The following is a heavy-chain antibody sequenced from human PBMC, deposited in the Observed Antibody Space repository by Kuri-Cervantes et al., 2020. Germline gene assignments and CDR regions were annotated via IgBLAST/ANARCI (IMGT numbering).Heavy chain of an antibody. Sequence: SETLSLTCAVYGGAFRGYYWNWIRQSPGGGLEWIGEINHSGSTNYNPSLKSRVTISVDTSKNQFSLKLSSVTAADTAVYYCARRYSSGWYGYGYFDLWGRGTLVTVSS. D-gene: IGHD6-19*01. V-gene: IGHV4-34*01. CDR3: ARRYSSGWYGYGYFDL. CDR1: GGAFRGYY. CDR2: INHSGST. J-gene: IGHJ2*01.